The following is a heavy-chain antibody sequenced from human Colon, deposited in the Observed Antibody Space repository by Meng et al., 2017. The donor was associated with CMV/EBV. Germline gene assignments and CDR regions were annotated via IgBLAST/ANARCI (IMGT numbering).Heavy chain of an antibody. CDR1: GFTFSSFA. D-gene: IGHD6-13*01. CDR2: IDSSDRT. Sequence: GESLKISCAASGFTFSSFAMTWVRQAPGKGLEWVSTIDSSDRTYYADSVKGRFTISRDNSMNTLHLQMNSLRAEDTAVYYCARFLHSSSWDLDYWGQGTLVTVSS. V-gene: IGHV3-23*01. J-gene: IGHJ4*02. CDR3: ARFLHSSSWDLDY.